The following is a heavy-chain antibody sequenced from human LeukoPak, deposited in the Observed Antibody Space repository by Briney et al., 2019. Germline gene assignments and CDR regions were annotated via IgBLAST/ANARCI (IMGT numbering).Heavy chain of an antibody. V-gene: IGHV3-30*04. Sequence: PGRSLRLSCAASGFTFSSYAMHWVRQAPGKGLEWVAVTSNDGRDKYYADPVKGRFTISRDNSKNTLSLQMDSLRAEDTAVYYCARDSAITIFFSPLMDVWGQGTTVTVSS. CDR3: ARDSAITIFFSPLMDV. CDR1: GFTFSSYA. D-gene: IGHD3-9*01. J-gene: IGHJ6*02. CDR2: TSNDGRDK.